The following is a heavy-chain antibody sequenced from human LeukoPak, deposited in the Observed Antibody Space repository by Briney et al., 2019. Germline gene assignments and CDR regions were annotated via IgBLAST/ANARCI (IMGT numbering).Heavy chain of an antibody. CDR3: ARELPREVTLDY. V-gene: IGHV3-74*01. D-gene: IGHD2-21*02. J-gene: IGHJ4*02. CDR1: GFTFIAYG. CDR2: INNDGSST. Sequence: PGGSLRLSCAASGFTFIAYGMQWVRQAPGKGLVWVSRINNDGSSTSYADSVKGRFTISRDNAKNTLYLQANSLRAEDTGVYYCARELPREVTLDYWGQGTLVTVSS.